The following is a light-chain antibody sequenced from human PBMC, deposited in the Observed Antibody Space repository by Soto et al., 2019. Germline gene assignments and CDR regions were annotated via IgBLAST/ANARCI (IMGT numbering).Light chain of an antibody. J-gene: IGKJ5*01. Sequence: EIVMTQSPATLSVSPGERATLSCRASQSVSSNLAWYQQKPGQAPRLLIYGASSRATGIPDRFSGSGSGTDFTLTIRRLEPEDFAVYYCQQHGSSPITFGQGTRLEIK. CDR2: GAS. V-gene: IGKV3-20*01. CDR3: QQHGSSPIT. CDR1: QSVSSN.